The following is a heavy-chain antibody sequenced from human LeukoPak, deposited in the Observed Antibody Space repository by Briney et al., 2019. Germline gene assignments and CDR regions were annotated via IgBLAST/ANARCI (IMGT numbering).Heavy chain of an antibody. V-gene: IGHV3-33*01. D-gene: IGHD2-8*01. Sequence: PGGSLRVSCAAPGFSFSIYSMCWVRQAPGKGLERVAAIWYDGSNTYYADSLKGRFTISTDTSKKTLYLQMNSLRAEDTAVYYCARDLYLGCTNGVCYIDGLWLGYWGQGTLVTVSS. J-gene: IGHJ4*02. CDR2: IWYDGSNT. CDR1: GFSFSIYS. CDR3: ARDLYLGCTNGVCYIDGLWLGY.